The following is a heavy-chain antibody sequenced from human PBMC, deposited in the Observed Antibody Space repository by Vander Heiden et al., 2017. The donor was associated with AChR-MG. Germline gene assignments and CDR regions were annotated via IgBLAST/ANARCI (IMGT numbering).Heavy chain of an antibody. V-gene: IGHV5-51*01. D-gene: IGHD2-15*01. J-gene: IGHJ4*02. CDR3: ARHRGGRSPFIDY. Sequence: EVQLVQSGAEVKKPGESLTIASKGSGYSFTSYLIGWVRQMPGKGLEWMGIIYPGDSDTRYSPSFQGQVTISADKSISTAYLQWRSLKASDTAMYYCARHRGGRSPFIDYWGQGTLVTVSS. CDR2: IYPGDSDT. CDR1: GYSFTSYL.